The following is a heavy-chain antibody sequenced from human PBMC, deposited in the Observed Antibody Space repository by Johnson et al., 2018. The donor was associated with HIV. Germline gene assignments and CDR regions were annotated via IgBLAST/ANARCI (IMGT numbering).Heavy chain of an antibody. J-gene: IGHJ3*02. D-gene: IGHD4-23*01. Sequence: QVQLVESGGGVVQPGRSLRLSCAASGFTFSSYAMHWVRQAPGKGLEWVAVISYDGSNKYYADSVKGRFTISRDNSKNTLYLQMNSLRAEDTALYYCGVADYGGPDAFDIWCQGTMVTVSS. CDR3: GVADYGGPDAFDI. CDR1: GFTFSSYA. CDR2: ISYDGSNK. V-gene: IGHV3-30-3*01.